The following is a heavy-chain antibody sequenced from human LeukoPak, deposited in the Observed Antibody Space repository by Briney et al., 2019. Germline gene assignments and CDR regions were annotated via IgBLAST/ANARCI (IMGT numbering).Heavy chain of an antibody. CDR2: MNSDGSAT. CDR1: GFSFSNYW. V-gene: IGHV3-74*01. J-gene: IGHJ4*02. CDR3: AKGPNYFDS. Sequence: GGSLRLSCAASGFSFSNYWMHWVRQAPGKGLVWVTRMNSDGSATYYADSVQGRFTISRDNAKNTLYLQMNSLRAEDTAMYFCAKGPNYFDSSGQGTLVTVSS.